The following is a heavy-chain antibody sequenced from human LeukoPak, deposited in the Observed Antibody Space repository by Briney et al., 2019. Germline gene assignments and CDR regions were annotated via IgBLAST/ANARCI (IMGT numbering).Heavy chain of an antibody. CDR2: IYPGDSDT. CDR1: GYSFTSYW. V-gene: IGHV5-51*01. CDR3: ARDSSPEAPKNWFDP. Sequence: GESLKISCKGSGYSFTSYWIGWVRQMPGKGLEWMGIIYPGDSDTRYSPSFQGQVTISADKSISTAYLQWSSLKASDTAMYYCARDSSPEAPKNWFDPWGQGTLVTVSS. J-gene: IGHJ5*02. D-gene: IGHD4-4*01.